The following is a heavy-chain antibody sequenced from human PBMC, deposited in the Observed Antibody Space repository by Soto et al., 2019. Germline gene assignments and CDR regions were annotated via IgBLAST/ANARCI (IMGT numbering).Heavy chain of an antibody. J-gene: IGHJ5*02. D-gene: IGHD6-6*01. CDR3: ASYSSSIAFDP. CDR1: GGSISSSSYY. V-gene: IGHV4-39*01. CDR2: IYYSGST. Sequence: CLTCTISGGSISSSSYYWGWIRQPPGKGLEWIGSIYYSGSTYYNPSLKSRVTISVDTSKNQFSLKLSSVTAADTAVYYCASYSSSIAFDPWGQGTLVTVSS.